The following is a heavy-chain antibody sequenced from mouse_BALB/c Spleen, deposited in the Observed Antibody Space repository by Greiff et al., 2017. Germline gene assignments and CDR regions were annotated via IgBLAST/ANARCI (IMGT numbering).Heavy chain of an antibody. CDR2: IWSGGST. D-gene: IGHD2-14*01. CDR3: ARNYRYDGAWFAY. CDR1: GFSLTSYG. V-gene: IGHV2-2*02. Sequence: VQVVESGPGLVQPSQSLSITCTVSGFSLTSYGVHWVRQSPGKGLEWLGVIWSGGSTDYNAAFISRLSISKDNSKSQVFFKMNSLQANDTAIYYCARNYRYDGAWFAYWGQGTLVTVSA. J-gene: IGHJ3*01.